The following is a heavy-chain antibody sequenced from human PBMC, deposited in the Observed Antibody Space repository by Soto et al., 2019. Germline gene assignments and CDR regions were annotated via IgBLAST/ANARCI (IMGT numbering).Heavy chain of an antibody. CDR3: ARSPSTSSIGTFDI. CDR2: IYLSGTT. CDR1: GGSISSLY. D-gene: IGHD6-6*01. V-gene: IGHV4-4*07. J-gene: IGHJ3*02. Sequence: SETLSLTCTVSGGSISSLYWNWIRLSAGKRLEWIGRIYLSGTTTYNPSLQSRVTMSVDTSKNQFSLKLSSLTAADTAVYYCARSPSTSSIGTFDIWGQGTQVT.